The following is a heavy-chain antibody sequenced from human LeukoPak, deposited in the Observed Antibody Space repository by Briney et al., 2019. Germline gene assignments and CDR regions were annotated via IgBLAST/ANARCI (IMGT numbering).Heavy chain of an antibody. CDR2: IDTTSTYI. J-gene: IGHJ4*02. D-gene: IGHD3-10*01. V-gene: IGHV3-21*01. CDR3: ATLGSSGMVHGNLDF. Sequence: PGGSLRLSCAASGFTFSNYEMNRVRQAPGKGLEWVSSIDTTSTYIYYADSLKGRFTISRDNAKNSLYLQMNSLRAEDTAMYYCATLGSSGMVHGNLDFWGQGTLVTVSS. CDR1: GFTFSNYE.